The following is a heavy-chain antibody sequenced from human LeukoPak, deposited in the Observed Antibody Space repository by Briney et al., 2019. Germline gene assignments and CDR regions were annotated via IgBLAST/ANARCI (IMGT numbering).Heavy chain of an antibody. Sequence: PGRSLRLSCAASGFTFSSYGMHWVRQAPGKGLEWVAVIWYDGSNKYYADSVKGRFTISRDNSKNTLYLQMNSLRAEDTAVYYCARDDYVWGSYRPGVIDYWGQGTLVTVSS. D-gene: IGHD3-16*02. J-gene: IGHJ4*02. CDR2: IWYDGSNK. V-gene: IGHV3-33*01. CDR1: GFTFSSYG. CDR3: ARDDYVWGSYRPGVIDY.